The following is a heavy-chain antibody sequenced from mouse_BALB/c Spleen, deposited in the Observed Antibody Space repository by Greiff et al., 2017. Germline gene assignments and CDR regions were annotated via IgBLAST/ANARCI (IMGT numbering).Heavy chain of an antibody. Sequence: EVQGVESGPGLVKPSQSLSLTCTVTGYSITSDYAWNWIRQFPGNKLEWMGYISYSGSTSYNPSLKSRISITRDTSKNQFFLQLNSVTTEDTATYYCARSNYGSLAWFAYWGQGTLVTVSA. CDR2: ISYSGST. D-gene: IGHD1-1*01. CDR1: GYSITSDYA. J-gene: IGHJ3*01. V-gene: IGHV3-2*02. CDR3: ARSNYGSLAWFAY.